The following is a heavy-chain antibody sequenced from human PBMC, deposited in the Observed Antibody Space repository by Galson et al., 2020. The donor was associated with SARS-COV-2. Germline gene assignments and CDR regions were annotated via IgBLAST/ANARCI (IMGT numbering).Heavy chain of an antibody. D-gene: IGHD3-3*01. CDR3: ARSKASRITIFGVVTHFDY. Sequence: SQTLSLTCTVSGGSIRRHYWSWLRQPPGQGLEWIGYIYYSGSTNYNPSLKSRVTISVDTSKNQFSLKLSSVTAADTAVYFCARSKASRITIFGVVTHFDYWGQGTLVTVSS. V-gene: IGHV4-59*08. J-gene: IGHJ4*02. CDR2: IYYSGST. CDR1: GGSIRRHY.